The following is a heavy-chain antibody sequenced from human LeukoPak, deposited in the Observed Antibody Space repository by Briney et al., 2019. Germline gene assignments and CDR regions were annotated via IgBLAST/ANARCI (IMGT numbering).Heavy chain of an antibody. V-gene: IGHV7-4-1*02. D-gene: IGHD3-10*01. CDR3: ARTSGRSPEYYFDY. CDR2: INTNTGNP. CDR1: GGTFSSYE. J-gene: IGHJ4*02. Sequence: ASVKVSCKASGGTFSSYEISWVRQAPGQGLEWMGWINTNTGNPTYAQGFTGRFVFSLDTSVSTAYLQISSLKAEDTAVYYCARTSGRSPEYYFDYWGQGTLVTVSS.